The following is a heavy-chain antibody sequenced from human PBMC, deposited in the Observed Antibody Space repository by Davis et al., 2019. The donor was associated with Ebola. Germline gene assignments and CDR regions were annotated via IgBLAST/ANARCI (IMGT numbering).Heavy chain of an antibody. Sequence: ASVKVSCKASGYTFTGYYMHWVRQAPGKGLEWMGGFDPEDGETIYAQKFQGRVTMTEDTSTDTAYMELSSLRSEDTAVYYCATPNFDYWGQGTLVTVSS. CDR1: GYTFTGYY. CDR3: ATPNFDY. V-gene: IGHV1-24*01. CDR2: FDPEDGET. J-gene: IGHJ4*02.